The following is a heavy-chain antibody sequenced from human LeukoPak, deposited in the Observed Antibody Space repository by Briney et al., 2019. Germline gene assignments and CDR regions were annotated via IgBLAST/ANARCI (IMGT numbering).Heavy chain of an antibody. CDR2: INHSGST. D-gene: IGHD6-13*01. V-gene: IGHV4-34*01. Sequence: SETLSLTCAVYGGSFSGYYWSWIRQPPGKGLEWIGEINHSGSTNYNPSLKSRVTISVDTSKNQFSLKLSSVTAADTAVYYCARRRGPIAAAGIGWFDPWGQGTLVTVSS. J-gene: IGHJ5*02. CDR1: GGSFSGYY. CDR3: ARRRGPIAAAGIGWFDP.